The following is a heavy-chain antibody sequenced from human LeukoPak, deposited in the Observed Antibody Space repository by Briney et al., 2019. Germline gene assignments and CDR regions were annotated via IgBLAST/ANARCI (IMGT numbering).Heavy chain of an antibody. CDR1: GFTFSSYW. Sequence: GGSLRLSCAASGFTFSSYWMSWVRQAPGKGLEWVANIKQDGSEKYYVDSVKGRFTISRDNAKNSLYLQINSLRAEDTAVYYCARDRGLRDIVVVPAARYRFDPWGQGTLVTVSS. CDR2: IKQDGSEK. J-gene: IGHJ5*02. V-gene: IGHV3-7*01. CDR3: ARDRGLRDIVVVPAARYRFDP. D-gene: IGHD2-2*01.